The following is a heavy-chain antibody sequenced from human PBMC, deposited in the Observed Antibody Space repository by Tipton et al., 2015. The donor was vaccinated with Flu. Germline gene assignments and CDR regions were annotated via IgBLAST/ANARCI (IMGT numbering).Heavy chain of an antibody. J-gene: IGHJ3*02. CDR2: IYTSGST. CDR3: ARDRITMVRGVPHDAFDI. D-gene: IGHD3-10*01. V-gene: IGHV4-61*02. Sequence: TLSLTCTVSGGSISSGSYYWSWIRQPAGKGLEWIGRIYTSGSTNYNPSLKSRVTISVDTSKNQFSLKLSPVTAADTAVYYCARDRITMVRGVPHDAFDIWGQGTMVTVSS. CDR1: GGSISSGSYY.